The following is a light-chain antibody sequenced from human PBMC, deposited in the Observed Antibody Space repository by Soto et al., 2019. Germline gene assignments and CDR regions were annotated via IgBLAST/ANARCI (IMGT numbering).Light chain of an antibody. J-gene: IGKJ2*01. Sequence: DIVLTQSPGTLSLSPGARATLSCRASQSVATNHLAWYHQRPGQAPRLLIYGTSSRAAGIPDRFSASGSGTDFTLTISRLEPEDSAVYYCQQYDRSPYIFGPGTKLEIK. CDR2: GTS. V-gene: IGKV3-20*01. CDR1: QSVATNH. CDR3: QQYDRSPYI.